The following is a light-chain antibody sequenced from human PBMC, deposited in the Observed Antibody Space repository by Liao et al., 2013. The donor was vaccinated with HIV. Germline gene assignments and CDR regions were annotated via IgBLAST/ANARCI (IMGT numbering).Light chain of an antibody. Sequence: SYELTQPPSVSVAPGKTARIPCGGYNIGSKIVHWYQQKPGRAPVLVIYNDDNRPSGIPERFSASNSGNTATLTISRVEAGDEADYYCHVWDSNTEVFGTGTKVTVL. CDR2: NDD. J-gene: IGLJ1*01. V-gene: IGLV3-21*01. CDR3: HVWDSNTEV. CDR1: NIGSKI.